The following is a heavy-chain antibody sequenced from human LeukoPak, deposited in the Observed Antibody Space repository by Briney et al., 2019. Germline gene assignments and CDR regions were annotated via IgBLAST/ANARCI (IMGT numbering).Heavy chain of an antibody. CDR3: AKTYSSSWYDGFDP. CDR1: GFTFDDYA. D-gene: IGHD6-13*01. Sequence: PGGSLRLSCAASGFTFDDYAMHWVRQAPGKGLELVSLISWDGGSTYYADSVKGRFTISRDNSKNSLYLQMNSLRAEDTALSYCAKTYSSSWYDGFDPWGQGTLVTVSS. J-gene: IGHJ5*02. CDR2: ISWDGGST. V-gene: IGHV3-43D*03.